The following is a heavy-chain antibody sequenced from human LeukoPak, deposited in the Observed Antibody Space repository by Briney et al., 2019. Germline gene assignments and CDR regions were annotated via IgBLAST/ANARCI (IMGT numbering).Heavy chain of an antibody. CDR1: GGTFSSYA. CDR2: IIPIFGTA. D-gene: IGHD5-18*01. CDR3: ARGALGDTAMARGAFDI. J-gene: IGHJ3*02. V-gene: IGHV1-69*13. Sequence: SVKVSCKASGGTFSSYAISWVRQAPGQGLEWMGGIIPIFGTANYAQKFQGRVTITADESTSTAYMELSSLRSEDTAVYYCARGALGDTAMARGAFDIWGQGTMVTVSS.